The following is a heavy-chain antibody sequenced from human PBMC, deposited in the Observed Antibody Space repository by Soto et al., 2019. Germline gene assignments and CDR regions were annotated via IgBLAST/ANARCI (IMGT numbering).Heavy chain of an antibody. J-gene: IGHJ4*02. V-gene: IGHV3-23*01. CDR3: AKDPSSGFAMENYFDY. CDR1: GLPFGSYA. D-gene: IGHD3-10*01. Sequence: EVQLSGSGGGLVQPGGSLRLSCAASGLPFGSYAMSWVRQAPGKGLEWVSAISGSSTSTYYADSVKGRFTISRNNSKNTLYLQMNSLRAEDTAVYYCAKDPSSGFAMENYFDYWGQGTLVTVSS. CDR2: ISGSSTST.